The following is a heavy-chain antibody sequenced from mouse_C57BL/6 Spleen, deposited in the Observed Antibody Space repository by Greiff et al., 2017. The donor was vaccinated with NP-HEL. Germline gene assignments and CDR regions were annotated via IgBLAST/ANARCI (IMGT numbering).Heavy chain of an antibody. V-gene: IGHV1-42*01. D-gene: IGHD3-3*01. CDR1: GYSFTGYY. CDR3: ARTGLFYAMDY. CDR2: INPSTGGT. J-gene: IGHJ4*01. Sequence: EVQLQQSGPELVKPGASVKISCKASGYSFTGYYMNWVKQSPEKSLEWIGEINPSTGGTTYNQKFKAKATLTVDKSSSTAYMQLKSLTSEDSAVYYCARTGLFYAMDYWGQGTSVTVSS.